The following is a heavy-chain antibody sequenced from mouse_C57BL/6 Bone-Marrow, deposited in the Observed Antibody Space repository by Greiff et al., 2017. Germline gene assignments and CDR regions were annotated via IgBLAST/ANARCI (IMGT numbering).Heavy chain of an antibody. CDR3: ASWLTTVVARGPFDY. J-gene: IGHJ2*01. Sequence: VQLQQPGAELVKPGASVKLSCKASGYTFTSYWMHWVKQRPGRGLEWIGRIDPNSGGTKYNEKFKSKATLTVDKPSSTAYMQLSSLTSEDSAFYYCASWLTTVVARGPFDYWCQGTTLTVSS. CDR2: IDPNSGGT. D-gene: IGHD1-1*01. V-gene: IGHV1-72*01. CDR1: GYTFTSYW.